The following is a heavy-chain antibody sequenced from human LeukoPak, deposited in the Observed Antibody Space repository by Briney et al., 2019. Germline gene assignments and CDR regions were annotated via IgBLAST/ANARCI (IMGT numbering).Heavy chain of an antibody. J-gene: IGHJ3*02. Sequence: GGSLRLSCAASGFTFSSYWMSWVRQAPGKGREWVANIKQDGSEKYYVDSVKGRFTISRDNAKNSLYLQMNSLRAEDTAVYYCARWSGYPISDAFDIWGQGTMVTVSS. V-gene: IGHV3-7*01. CDR1: GFTFSSYW. CDR3: ARWSGYPISDAFDI. D-gene: IGHD3-3*01. CDR2: IKQDGSEK.